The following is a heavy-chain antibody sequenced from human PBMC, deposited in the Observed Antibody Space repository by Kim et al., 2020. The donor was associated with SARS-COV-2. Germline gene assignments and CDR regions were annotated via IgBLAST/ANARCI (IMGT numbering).Heavy chain of an antibody. V-gene: IGHV3-74*01. J-gene: IGHJ4*02. Sequence: SSTGDADSVQGRLTITRDNAKNTLYLQMNSLRVEDTAVYYCTRGYGSETNYWGQGSLVIVST. CDR3: TRGYGSETNY. D-gene: IGHD3-10*01. CDR2: SST.